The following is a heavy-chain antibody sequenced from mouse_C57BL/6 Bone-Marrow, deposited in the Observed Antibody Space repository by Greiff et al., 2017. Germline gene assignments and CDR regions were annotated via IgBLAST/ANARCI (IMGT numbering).Heavy chain of an antibody. J-gene: IGHJ3*01. V-gene: IGHV1-85*01. CDR2: IYPRDGST. CDR3: AGYYPFAY. CDR1: GYTFTSYD. D-gene: IGHD2-3*01. Sequence: QVQLKESGPELVKPGASVKLSCKASGYTFTSYDINWVKQRPGQGLEWIGWIYPRDGSTKYNEKFKGKATLTVDTSSSTAYMELHSLTSEDSAVYFCAGYYPFAYWGQGTLVTVSA.